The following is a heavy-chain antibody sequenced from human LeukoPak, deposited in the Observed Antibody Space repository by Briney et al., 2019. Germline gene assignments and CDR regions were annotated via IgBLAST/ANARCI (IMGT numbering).Heavy chain of an antibody. J-gene: IGHJ4*02. V-gene: IGHV3-23*01. CDR1: GFTFSSYA. D-gene: IGHD3-22*01. CDR2: ISGSGGST. CDR3: TKGPQVGSGYHPDY. Sequence: GGSLRLSCAASGFTFSSYAMSWVRQAPGKGLEWVSAISGSGGSTYYADSVKGRFTISRDNSKNTLYLQMNSLRAEDTALYYCTKGPQVGSGYHPDYWGQGTLVTVSS.